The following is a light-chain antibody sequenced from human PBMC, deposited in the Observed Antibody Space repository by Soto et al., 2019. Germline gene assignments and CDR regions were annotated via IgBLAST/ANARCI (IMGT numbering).Light chain of an antibody. J-gene: IGKJ1*01. V-gene: IGKV1-5*01. CDR2: DAS. CDR3: QQQNGYSRT. CDR1: QSISNW. Sequence: DMHMTQSPSTLSFSVGDRFSITCLASQSISNWLAWYQHKPGKVPKLLIYDASSLESGVPSRFSGSGSGTEFTTITIGRLDAEDVAEYYQQQNGYSRTFGQGTKVDIK.